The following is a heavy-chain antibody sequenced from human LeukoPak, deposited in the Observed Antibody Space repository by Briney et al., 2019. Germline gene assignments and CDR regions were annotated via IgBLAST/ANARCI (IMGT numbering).Heavy chain of an antibody. CDR3: ARKDGDY. V-gene: IGHV4-4*07. J-gene: IGHJ4*02. CDR1: GASISAFH. CDR2: IYSSGST. Sequence: SETLSLTCTVSGASISAFHWTWFRQPAGKGLEWIGLIYSSGSTLFNPSLKSRVAMSVDLTKTQLSLKLTSVTAADTAMYYCARKDGDYWGRGTLVTVSS.